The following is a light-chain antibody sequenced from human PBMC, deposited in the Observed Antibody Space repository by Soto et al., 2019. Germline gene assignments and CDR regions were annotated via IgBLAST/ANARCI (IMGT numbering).Light chain of an antibody. CDR3: QVWYSSTDLYV. J-gene: IGLJ1*01. Sequence: SYELAQPPSVSVAPGQTARITCGGNNTGSESVHWYQQRPGQAPVLLVYDDSDRPSGIPERFSGSNSANTATLTISRVEAGDEADYYCQVWYSSTDLYVFGSGTKVTVL. V-gene: IGLV3-21*02. CDR1: NTGSES. CDR2: DDS.